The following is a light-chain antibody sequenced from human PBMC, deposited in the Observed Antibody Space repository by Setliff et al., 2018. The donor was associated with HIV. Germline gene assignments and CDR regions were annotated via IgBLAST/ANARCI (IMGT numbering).Light chain of an antibody. J-gene: IGLJ2*01. CDR3: SSYTSSSTPVV. CDR2: DVS. CDR1: SSDVGGYNY. Sequence: QPALTQPASVSGSPGQSITISCTGTSSDVGGYNYVSWYQQHPGKAPKLMIYDVSNRPSGVSNRFSGSKSGNTASLTISGLQAEDEADYYCSSYTSSSTPVVFGGGTKVTVL. V-gene: IGLV2-14*03.